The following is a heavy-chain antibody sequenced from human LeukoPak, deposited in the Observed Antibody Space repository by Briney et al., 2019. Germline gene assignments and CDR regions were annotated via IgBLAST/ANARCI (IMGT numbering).Heavy chain of an antibody. J-gene: IGHJ5*02. CDR1: GFTLSSDW. V-gene: IGHV3-7*01. CDR2: IKKDGIEK. D-gene: IGHD3-22*01. CDR3: ARDDNYDSSGYFMFDP. Sequence: GGSLRLSCVVSGFTLSSDWMSWVRQAPGKGLEWVANIKKDGIEKYYVESVKGRFTISRDNAKNSLYLQMNSLRAEDTAVYYCARDDNYDSSGYFMFDPWGQGTLVTVSS.